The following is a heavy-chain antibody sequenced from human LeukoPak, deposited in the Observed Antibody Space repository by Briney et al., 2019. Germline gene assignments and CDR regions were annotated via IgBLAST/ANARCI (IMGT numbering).Heavy chain of an antibody. D-gene: IGHD3-22*01. J-gene: IGHJ4*02. CDR2: IYYSGST. CDR3: ARARPHYYDSSGYPLYYFDY. V-gene: IGHV4-59*01. Sequence: SETLSLTCAVYGGSFSSYYWSWIRQPPGKGLEWIGYIYYSGSTNYNPSLKSRVTISVDTSKNQFSLKLSSVTAADTAVYYCARARPHYYDSSGYPLYYFDYWGQGTLVTVSS. CDR1: GGSFSSYY.